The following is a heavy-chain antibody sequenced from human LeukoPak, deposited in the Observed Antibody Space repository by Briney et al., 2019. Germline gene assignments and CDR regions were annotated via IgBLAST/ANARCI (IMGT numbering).Heavy chain of an antibody. CDR2: INSDGSST. Sequence: PGGSLRLSCVASGFSLSSYWMHWVRHTPGKGPVWVSRINSDGSSTSYADSAKGRFTISRDNAKNTLYLEVNSLTAEDTAVYYCARGNSHSFDYWGQGALVTVSS. CDR1: GFSLSSYW. J-gene: IGHJ4*02. CDR3: ARGNSHSFDY. V-gene: IGHV3-74*01. D-gene: IGHD4-4*01.